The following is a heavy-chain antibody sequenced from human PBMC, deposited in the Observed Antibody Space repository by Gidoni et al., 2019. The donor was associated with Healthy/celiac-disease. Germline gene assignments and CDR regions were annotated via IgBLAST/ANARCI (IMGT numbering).Heavy chain of an antibody. Sequence: QVQLVQSGAEVKKPGSSVKVSCTASGGTFSSYAISWVRQAPGQGREWMGGIIPIFGTANYAQKFQGRVTITADESTSTAYMELSSLRSEDTAVYYCARGIGIGNFGRYYYYYYGMDVWGQGTTVTVSS. CDR3: ARGIGIGNFGRYYYYYYGMDV. D-gene: IGHD3-3*01. J-gene: IGHJ6*02. CDR2: IIPIFGTA. V-gene: IGHV1-69*01. CDR1: GGTFSSYA.